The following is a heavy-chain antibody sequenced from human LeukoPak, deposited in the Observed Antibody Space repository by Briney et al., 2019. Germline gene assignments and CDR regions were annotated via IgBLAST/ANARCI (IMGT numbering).Heavy chain of an antibody. J-gene: IGHJ5*02. CDR3: ARRPGYSSSWYGVGWFDP. D-gene: IGHD6-13*01. V-gene: IGHV4-39*01. CDR1: GGSISSSSYY. Sequence: SETLSLTCTVSGGSISSSSYYWGWIRQPPGKGLEWIGSIYYSGSTYYNPSLKSRVTISVDTSKNQFSLKLSSVTAADTAVYYCARRPGYSSSWYGVGWFDPWGQGTLVTVSS. CDR2: IYYSGST.